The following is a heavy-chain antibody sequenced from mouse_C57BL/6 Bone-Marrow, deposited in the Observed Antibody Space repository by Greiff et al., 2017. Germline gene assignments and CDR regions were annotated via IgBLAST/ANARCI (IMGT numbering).Heavy chain of an antibody. CDR2: IDPSDSYT. CDR3: ARESNWDVYWYFDV. CDR1: GYTFTSYW. D-gene: IGHD4-1*01. Sequence: QVQLKQPGAELVKPGASVKLSCKASGYTFTSYWMQWVKQRPGQGLEWIGEIDPSDSYTNSNQKFKGKATLTVDTSSSTAYMQLSSLTSEDSAVYYCARESNWDVYWYFDVWGTGTTVTVSS. V-gene: IGHV1-50*01. J-gene: IGHJ1*03.